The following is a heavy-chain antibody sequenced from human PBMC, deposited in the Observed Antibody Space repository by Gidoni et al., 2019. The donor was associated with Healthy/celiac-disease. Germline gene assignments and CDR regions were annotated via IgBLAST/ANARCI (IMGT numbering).Heavy chain of an antibody. CDR2: IYYSGST. Sequence: QLQLQESGPGLGKPSETLSLTCTVSGGSISSSSYYWGWIRQPPGKGLEWIGSIYYSGSTYYNPSLKSRVTISVDTSKNQFSLKLSSVTAADTAVYYCAREGHYDIVTGYYRRYYFDYWGQGTLVTVSS. CDR1: GGSISSSSYY. J-gene: IGHJ4*02. D-gene: IGHD3-9*01. CDR3: AREGHYDIVTGYYRRYYFDY. V-gene: IGHV4-39*02.